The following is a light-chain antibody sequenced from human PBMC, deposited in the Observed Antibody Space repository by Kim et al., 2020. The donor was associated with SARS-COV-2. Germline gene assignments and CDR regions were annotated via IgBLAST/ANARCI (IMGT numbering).Light chain of an antibody. J-gene: IGKJ1*01. CDR1: QDIANS. Sequence: ASIGDRVTITCRASQDIANSLAWYQQKPGKVPQVLIYAASTLQSWVPSRFSGSGSGTEFTLTVDSLQTEDVATYYCQKYNSAPWTFGPGTKVDIK. CDR2: AAS. V-gene: IGKV1-27*01. CDR3: QKYNSAPWT.